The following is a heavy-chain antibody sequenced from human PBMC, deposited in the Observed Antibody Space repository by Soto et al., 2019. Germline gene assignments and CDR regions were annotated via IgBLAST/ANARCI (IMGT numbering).Heavy chain of an antibody. CDR3: AVLCYPPHEEFEV. V-gene: IGHV1-3*01. CDR2: INVGNGIA. D-gene: IGHD2-8*01. J-gene: IGHJ3*01. CDR1: GYTFTSHD. Sequence: QVQLVQSGAEVKKPGASVKLSCKASGYTFTSHDIHWVRQAPGERLHRVGWINVGNGIAKYSQRFQGRVTITRDTSASTVYMDLSSLTFEDTAVYYCAVLCYPPHEEFEVWGQGTVVTVSS.